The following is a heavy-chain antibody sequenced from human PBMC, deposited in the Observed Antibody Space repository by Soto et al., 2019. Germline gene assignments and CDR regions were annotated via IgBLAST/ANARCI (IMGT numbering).Heavy chain of an antibody. D-gene: IGHD3-10*01. J-gene: IGHJ6*02. CDR1: GYTFTSYA. V-gene: IGHV1-3*01. CDR3: ARLAYYGSGSYYYYYGMDV. CDR2: INAGNGNT. Sequence: ASVKVSCKASGYTFTSYAMHWVRQAPGQRLEWMGWINAGNGNTKYSQKFQGRVTITRDSSASTAYMELSSLRSEDTAVYYCARLAYYGSGSYYYYYGMDVWGQGTTVTVSS.